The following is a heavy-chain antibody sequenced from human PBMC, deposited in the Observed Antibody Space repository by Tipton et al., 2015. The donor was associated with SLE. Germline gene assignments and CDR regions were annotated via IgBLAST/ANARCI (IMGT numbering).Heavy chain of an antibody. Sequence: GSLRLSCAASGFSFSSSGMSWVRQAPGRGLEWVSGISGRSGKTYYTDSVKGRFTISRDNSKNTVYLQMNSLRAEDTAVYYCANGKEEYYDSSGWYWGQGTLVTVSS. V-gene: IGHV3-23*01. CDR2: ISGRSGKT. D-gene: IGHD3-22*01. CDR3: ANGKEEYYDSSGWY. J-gene: IGHJ4*02. CDR1: GFSFSSSG.